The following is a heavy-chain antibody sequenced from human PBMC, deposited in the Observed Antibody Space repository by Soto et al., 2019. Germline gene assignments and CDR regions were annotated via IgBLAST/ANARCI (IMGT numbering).Heavy chain of an antibody. J-gene: IGHJ4*02. CDR2: SNHSGST. Sequence: SETLSLTCAVYGGSFSGYYWSWVRLPPGKGQEWMGESNHSGSTNYNPSLKSQGTISVDTSKNQFSLKLTSITAAATAVYYCARLHNSVRRGYFDHWGKGILVTVSS. V-gene: IGHV4-34*01. CDR1: GGSFSGYY. CDR3: ARLHNSVRRGYFDH. D-gene: IGHD3-10*01.